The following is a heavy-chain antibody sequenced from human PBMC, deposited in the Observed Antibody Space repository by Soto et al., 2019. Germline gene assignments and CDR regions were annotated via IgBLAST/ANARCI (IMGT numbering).Heavy chain of an antibody. Sequence: GGSLRLSCAASGFTFSSYAMSWVRQAPGKGLEWVSAISGSGGSTYYAASVKGRFTISRDNSKNTLYLQMNSLRAEDTAVYYCAKDPDIVVVVAATHFDYWGQGTLVTVSS. CDR3: AKDPDIVVVVAATHFDY. V-gene: IGHV3-23*01. D-gene: IGHD2-15*01. CDR2: ISGSGGST. CDR1: GFTFSSYA. J-gene: IGHJ4*02.